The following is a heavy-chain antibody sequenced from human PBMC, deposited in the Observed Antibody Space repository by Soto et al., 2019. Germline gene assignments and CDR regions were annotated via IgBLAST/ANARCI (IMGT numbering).Heavy chain of an antibody. V-gene: IGHV1-2*02. D-gene: IGHD1-26*01. Sequence: GESLKISCKGSGYTFTGYYMHWVRQAPGQGLEWMGWINPNSGGTNYAQKFQGRVTMTRDTSISTAYMELSRLRSDDTAVYYCARDLSGSYSHFDYWGQGTLVTVSS. CDR2: INPNSGGT. CDR1: GYTFTGYY. CDR3: ARDLSGSYSHFDY. J-gene: IGHJ4*02.